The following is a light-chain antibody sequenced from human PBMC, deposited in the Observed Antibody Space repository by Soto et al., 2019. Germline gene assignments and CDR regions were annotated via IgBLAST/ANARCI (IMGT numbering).Light chain of an antibody. CDR1: QSVSSSY. V-gene: IGKV3-15*01. CDR2: GAS. Sequence: EIVLTQSPGTLSLSPGERATRSCRASQSVSSSYLAWYQKKPGQAPRLLILGASERVTGIPARFSGSGSGTDFTLSISSLQFDDFAVYYCQQYNTWPWTFGQGTKLDIK. J-gene: IGKJ1*01. CDR3: QQYNTWPWT.